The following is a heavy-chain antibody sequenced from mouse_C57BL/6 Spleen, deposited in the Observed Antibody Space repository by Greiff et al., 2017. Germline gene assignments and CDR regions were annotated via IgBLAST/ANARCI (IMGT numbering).Heavy chain of an antibody. CDR3: ARAGLLDY. V-gene: IGHV5-4*03. J-gene: IGHJ2*01. D-gene: IGHD3-3*01. CDR1: GFTFSSYA. Sequence: DVKLVESGGGLVKPGGSLKLSCAASGFTFSSYAMSWVRQTPEKRLEWVATISDGGSYTYYPDNVKGRFTISRDNAKNNLYLQMSHLKSEDTAMYYCARAGLLDYWGQGTTLTVSS. CDR2: ISDGGSYT.